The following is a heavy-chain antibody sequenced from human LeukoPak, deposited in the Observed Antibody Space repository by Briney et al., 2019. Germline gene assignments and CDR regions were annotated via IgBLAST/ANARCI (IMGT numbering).Heavy chain of an antibody. J-gene: IGHJ2*01. CDR2: IWYDGRNK. V-gene: IGHV3-33*03. Sequence: GRSLRLSCISPRRTFSSNGMHGLAQAPGKGLEWVAVIWYDGRNKYYADSVKGRFTISRDNSKNTLFLQMNILRAEDTAVYYCVIDLERWLRQDCYFDLWGRGTLVTVSS. CDR1: RRTFSSNG. D-gene: IGHD3-3*01. CDR3: VIDLERWLRQDCYFDL.